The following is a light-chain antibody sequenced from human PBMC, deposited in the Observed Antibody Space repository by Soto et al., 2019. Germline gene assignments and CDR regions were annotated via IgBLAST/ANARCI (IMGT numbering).Light chain of an antibody. J-gene: IGKJ1*01. CDR3: QQFNSYPRT. Sequence: DIQLTQFPSFLSASVGDRVTITCRATQDNSSYVAWYQQKPGKAPDLLIYDASTLYSGVPSRFSGSGSGTEFTLTISSLQPGDFATYYCQQFNSYPRTFGQGTKVEIK. V-gene: IGKV1-9*01. CDR1: QDNSSY. CDR2: DAS.